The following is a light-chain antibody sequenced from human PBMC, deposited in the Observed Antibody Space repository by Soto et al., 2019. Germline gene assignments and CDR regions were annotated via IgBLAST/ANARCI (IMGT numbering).Light chain of an antibody. V-gene: IGKV3-20*01. Sequence: EIVLRKSPGTLSLSPGERATLSCRASQSVSNNYLAWYQRKPGQAPRLLIYGASNRATGIPDRFSGSGSGTDFTLTISRLEPEDIAVYYCQQYGRSGTFGQGSKVDIK. CDR1: QSVSNNY. CDR2: GAS. CDR3: QQYGRSGT. J-gene: IGKJ1*01.